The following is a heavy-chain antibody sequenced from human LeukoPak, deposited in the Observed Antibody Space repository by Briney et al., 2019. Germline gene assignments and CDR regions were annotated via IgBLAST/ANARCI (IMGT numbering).Heavy chain of an antibody. V-gene: IGHV4-4*07. CDR2: TYSRGST. D-gene: IGHD3-3*01. CDR1: GGSISSYY. J-gene: IGHJ3*02. CDR3: ARGRFCSAYICSGGYAFDI. Sequence: SETLSLTRTVDGGSISSYYWSWVRQPAAKELKWIGRTYSRGSTNYNPSFQSRVTMSLDTTENQFSLDLKSLTAANTALYYCARGRFCSAYICSGGYAFDIWGRGTMVSVSS.